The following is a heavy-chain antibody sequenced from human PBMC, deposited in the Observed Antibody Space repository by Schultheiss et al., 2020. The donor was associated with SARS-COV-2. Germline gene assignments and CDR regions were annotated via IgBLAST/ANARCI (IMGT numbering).Heavy chain of an antibody. CDR3: ARRSPTGYCSGGSCYSGDY. CDR1: GYTFTSYG. D-gene: IGHD2-15*01. Sequence: ASVKVSCKASGYTFTSYGISWVRQAPGQGLEWMGWISADNGNTNYAQKFQGRVTMTRNTSISTAYMELSSLRSEDTAVYYCARRSPTGYCSGGSCYSGDYWGQGTLVTVSS. V-gene: IGHV1-18*04. J-gene: IGHJ4*02. CDR2: ISADNGNT.